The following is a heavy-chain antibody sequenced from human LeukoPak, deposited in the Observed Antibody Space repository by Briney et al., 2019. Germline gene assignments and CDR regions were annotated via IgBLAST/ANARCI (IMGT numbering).Heavy chain of an antibody. V-gene: IGHV1-8*01. Sequence: ASVKVSCKASGYTFTSYDINWVRQATGQGLEWMGWMNPNSGNTGYAQKFQGRATMTRNTSISTAYMELSSLRSEDTAVCYCARGPRGNSSGYYYYYYGMDVWGQGTTVTVSS. CDR3: ARGPRGNSSGYYYYYYGMDV. CDR2: MNPNSGNT. CDR1: GYTFTSYD. J-gene: IGHJ6*02. D-gene: IGHD3-22*01.